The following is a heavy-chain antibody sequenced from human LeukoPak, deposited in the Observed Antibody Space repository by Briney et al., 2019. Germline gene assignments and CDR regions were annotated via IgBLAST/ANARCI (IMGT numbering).Heavy chain of an antibody. CDR2: IYYSGST. CDR3: ARDRTYNWII. Sequence: SETLSLTCTVSGGSISSYYWSWIRQPPGKGLEWIGYIYYSGSTNYNPSLKSRVTISVDTSKNQFSLKLSSVTAADTAVYYCARDRTYNWIIWSQGTLVTVSS. D-gene: IGHD1-20*01. CDR1: GGSISSYY. V-gene: IGHV4-59*01. J-gene: IGHJ4*02.